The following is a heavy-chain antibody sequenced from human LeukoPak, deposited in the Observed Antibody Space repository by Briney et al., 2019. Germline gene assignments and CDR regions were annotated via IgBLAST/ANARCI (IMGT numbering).Heavy chain of an antibody. D-gene: IGHD6-13*01. Sequence: SETLSLTCTVSGGSISSYYWSWIRQPAGKGLEWIGRIYTSGSTNYNPSLKSRVTMSVDTSKNQFSLKLSSVTAADTAVYYCARHYSSSWTVYYYYYMDVWGKGITVTVSS. J-gene: IGHJ6*03. CDR3: ARHYSSSWTVYYYYYMDV. V-gene: IGHV4-4*07. CDR2: IYTSGST. CDR1: GGSISSYY.